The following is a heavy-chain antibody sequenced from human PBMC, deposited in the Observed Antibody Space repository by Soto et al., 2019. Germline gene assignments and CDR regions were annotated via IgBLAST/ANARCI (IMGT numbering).Heavy chain of an antibody. V-gene: IGHV4-59*01. D-gene: IGHD1-26*01. J-gene: IGHJ4*02. Sequence: LSLTCTVSGGSISSYNWIWIRQSPGKGLECIGYIHYSGSTNYNPSLKSRVTISVDRSKNQFSLKVSSVTAADTALYFCARAASSGTYLRVSSFDYWGQGTLVTVSS. CDR1: GGSISSYN. CDR3: ARAASSGTYLRVSSFDY. CDR2: IHYSGST.